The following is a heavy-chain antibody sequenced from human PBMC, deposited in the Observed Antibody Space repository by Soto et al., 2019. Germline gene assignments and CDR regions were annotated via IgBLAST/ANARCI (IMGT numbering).Heavy chain of an antibody. V-gene: IGHV4-34*01. J-gene: IGHJ4*02. CDR3: AREARGIAAAGTGGTPDY. Sequence: SETLSLTCTVYGGSFSGYYWSWIRQPPGKGLEWIGEINHSGSTNYNPSLKSRVTISVDTSKNQFSLKLSSVTAADTAVYYCAREARGIAAAGTGGTPDYWGQGTLVTVSS. CDR1: GGSFSGYY. CDR2: INHSGST. D-gene: IGHD6-13*01.